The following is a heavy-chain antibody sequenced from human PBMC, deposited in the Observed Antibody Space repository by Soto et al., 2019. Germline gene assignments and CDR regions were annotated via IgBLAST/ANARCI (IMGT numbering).Heavy chain of an antibody. CDR2: IWYDGSNK. D-gene: IGHD2-8*02. Sequence: QVQLVESGGGVVQPGRSLRLSCAASGFTFSSYGMHWVRQAPGKGLEWVAVIWYDGSNKYYADSVKGRFTISRDNSQNTRYLQMNSLRAEDTAVYYCARDHHSGGLDVWGQGTTVTVSS. V-gene: IGHV3-33*01. J-gene: IGHJ6*02. CDR1: GFTFSSYG. CDR3: ARDHHSGGLDV.